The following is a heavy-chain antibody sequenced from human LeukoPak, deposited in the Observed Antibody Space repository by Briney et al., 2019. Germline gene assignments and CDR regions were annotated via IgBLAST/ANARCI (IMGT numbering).Heavy chain of an antibody. V-gene: IGHV3-48*03. CDR1: GFTFSSYE. CDR3: ARDWYGAHAFDI. CDR2: ISSSGSTI. D-gene: IGHD4-17*01. Sequence: TGGSLRLSCAASGFTFSSYEMNWVRQAPGKGLEWVSYISSSGSTIYYADSVKGRFTISRDNAKNSLYLQMNSLRAEDTAVYYCARDWYGAHAFDIWGQGTMVTVSS. J-gene: IGHJ3*02.